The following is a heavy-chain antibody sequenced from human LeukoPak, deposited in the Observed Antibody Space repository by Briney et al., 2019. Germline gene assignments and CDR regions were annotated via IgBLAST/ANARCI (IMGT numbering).Heavy chain of an antibody. Sequence: PSETLSLTCTASGGSISTYYWSWIRQPPGKGLEWLGYIFYTGGTNYNPSLKSRVTMSIDTSKNQFSLKLSSVTAADTAVYYCTRTYSSSSIDYWGQGALVTVSS. V-gene: IGHV4-59*01. CDR2: IFYTGGT. J-gene: IGHJ4*02. CDR1: GGSISTYY. CDR3: TRTYSSSSIDY. D-gene: IGHD6-6*01.